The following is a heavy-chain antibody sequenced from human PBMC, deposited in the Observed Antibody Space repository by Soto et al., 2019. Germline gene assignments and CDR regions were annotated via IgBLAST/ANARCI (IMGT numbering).Heavy chain of an antibody. D-gene: IGHD3-10*01. CDR3: AKIPGSGSYYNGRGWMV. CDR1: GFTFSSYG. V-gene: IGHV3-30*18. Sequence: PGGSLRLSCAASGFTFSSYGMHWVRQAPGKGLEWVAVISYDGSNKYYADSVKGRFTISRDNSKNTLYLQMNSLRAEDTAVYYCAKIPGSGSYYNGRGWMVWGQGTLVTVSS. J-gene: IGHJ4*02. CDR2: ISYDGSNK.